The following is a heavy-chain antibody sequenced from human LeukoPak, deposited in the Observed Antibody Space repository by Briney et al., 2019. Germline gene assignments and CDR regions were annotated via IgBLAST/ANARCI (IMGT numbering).Heavy chain of an antibody. J-gene: IGHJ4*02. CDR2: IYPSDSDT. V-gene: IGHV5-51*01. Sequence: GESLKISCKGSGYSFTNYWIGWVRQMPGKGVEWMGIIYPSDSDTRYSPSFQGQVTISADKSISTAYLQWSSLKASDTAIYYCPRLYGSSWYNWGQGILVTVSS. CDR3: PRLYGSSWYN. D-gene: IGHD6-13*01. CDR1: GYSFTNYW.